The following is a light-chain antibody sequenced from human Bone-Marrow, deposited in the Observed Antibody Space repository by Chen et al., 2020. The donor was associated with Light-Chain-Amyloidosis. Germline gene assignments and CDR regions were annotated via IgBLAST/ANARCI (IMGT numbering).Light chain of an antibody. CDR1: NIGSTS. J-gene: IGLJ3*02. CDR3: QVWDRSSDRPV. V-gene: IGLV3-21*02. Sequence: SYVLTQPSSVSVAPGQTATIACGGNNIGSTSVHWYQQTPGPSPLLVVYDDSDRPSGSPERLCGSNSGNAATLTISRVEAGDEADYYCQVWDRSSDRPVFGGGTKLTVL. CDR2: DDS.